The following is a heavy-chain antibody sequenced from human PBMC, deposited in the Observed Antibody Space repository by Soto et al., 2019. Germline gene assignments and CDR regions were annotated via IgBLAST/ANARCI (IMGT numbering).Heavy chain of an antibody. CDR1: GYTFTSYA. V-gene: IGHV1-3*01. Sequence: QVQLVQSGAEVKKPGASVKVSCKVSGYTFTSYAMHWVRQAPGQRLEWMGWINAGNGNTKYSQKFQGRVTITRDTSASTAYMELSSLRSEATAVYYCARSIVVVTAADYWGQGTLVTVSS. CDR3: ARSIVVVTAADY. J-gene: IGHJ4*02. D-gene: IGHD2-21*02. CDR2: INAGNGNT.